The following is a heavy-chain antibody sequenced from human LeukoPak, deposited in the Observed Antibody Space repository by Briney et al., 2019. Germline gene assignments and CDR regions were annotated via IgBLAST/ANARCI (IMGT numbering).Heavy chain of an antibody. J-gene: IGHJ4*02. D-gene: IGHD3-16*01. Sequence: GGSLRLSCAASGFTFTTYAMSWVRQAPGKGLYWVSAISGRGLTTFYADSVKGRFTISRDNSKNTLYLQMNNLRAEDTAVYYCARDMRYYFDYWGQGTLVTVSS. V-gene: IGHV3-23*01. CDR3: ARDMRYYFDY. CDR2: ISGRGLTT. CDR1: GFTFTTYA.